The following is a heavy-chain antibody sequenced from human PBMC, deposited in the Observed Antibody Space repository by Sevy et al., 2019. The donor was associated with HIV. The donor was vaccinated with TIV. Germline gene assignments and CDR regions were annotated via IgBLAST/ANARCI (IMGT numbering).Heavy chain of an antibody. CDR2: ISGSGSTI. V-gene: IGHV3-11*04. Sequence: GGSLRLSCAASGFTFSNYYMSWIRQAPGKGLEWVSYISGSGSTIYYADSVKGRFTISRDNARTSLFLQMDSLRAEDTALYYCARDLWLGGFWGNWFDPWGQGSLVTVSS. D-gene: IGHD3-16*01. J-gene: IGHJ5*02. CDR1: GFTFSNYY. CDR3: ARDLWLGGFWGNWFDP.